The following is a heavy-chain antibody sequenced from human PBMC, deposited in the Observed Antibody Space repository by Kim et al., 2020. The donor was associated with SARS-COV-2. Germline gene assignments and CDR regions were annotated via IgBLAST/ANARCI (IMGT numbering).Heavy chain of an antibody. CDR3: ARAREMAFGP. D-gene: IGHD2-8*01. Sequence: SETLSLTCTVSGYSISAGSYWGWLRQPPGKALEWIGNFYHGGSPYYNPSLRSRVTISEDSSKNQFSLRLNSVTATDTAVYYCARAREMAFGPWGQGTRV. CDR1: GYSISAGSY. V-gene: IGHV4-38-2*02. J-gene: IGHJ5*02. CDR2: FYHGGSP.